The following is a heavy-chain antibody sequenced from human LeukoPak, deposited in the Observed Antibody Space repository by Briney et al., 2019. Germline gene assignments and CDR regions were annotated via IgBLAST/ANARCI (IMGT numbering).Heavy chain of an antibody. CDR3: ARDPMVRVRGSFDP. CDR2: IIPILGIA. J-gene: IGHJ5*02. D-gene: IGHD3-10*01. Sequence: EASVQVSCKASGGTFSSYAISWVRQAPGQGLEWMGRIIPILGIANYAQKFQGRVTITADKSTSTAYMELSSLRSEDTAVYYCARDPMVRVRGSFDPWGQGTLVTVSS. CDR1: GGTFSSYA. V-gene: IGHV1-69*04.